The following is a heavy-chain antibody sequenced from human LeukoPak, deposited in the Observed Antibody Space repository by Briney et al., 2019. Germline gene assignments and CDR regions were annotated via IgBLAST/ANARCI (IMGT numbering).Heavy chain of an antibody. CDR3: AKRSEYTSDWYPPPHL. Sequence: GGSLRLACAASGFTLSSYATSWVRQAPGKGLEWVSTLTSGLSTYYADSVKGRFTISRDNSKNTLYLQMNSLRVDDTAVYYCAKRSEYTSDWYPPPHLWPQGTTVSVPS. J-gene: IGHJ6*02. CDR2: LTSGLST. D-gene: IGHD6-19*01. V-gene: IGHV3-23*01. CDR1: GFTLSSYA.